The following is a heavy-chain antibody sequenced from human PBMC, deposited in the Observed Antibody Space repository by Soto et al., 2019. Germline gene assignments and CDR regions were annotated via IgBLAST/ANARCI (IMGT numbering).Heavy chain of an antibody. CDR3: ASSMGGRDF. J-gene: IGHJ4*02. Sequence: PSETLSLTCAVSGGSFSGFFWSWIRQPPGKGLEWIGEITPSGRTNFSPSLKSRLTIAKDTSKNHLSLNLSSVTAAVTAVYYCASSMGGRDFWGQGTLVTVSS. CDR1: GGSFSGFF. CDR2: ITPSGRT. V-gene: IGHV4-34*01.